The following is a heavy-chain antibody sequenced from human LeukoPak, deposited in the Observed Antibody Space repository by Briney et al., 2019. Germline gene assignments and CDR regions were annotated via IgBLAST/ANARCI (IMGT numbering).Heavy chain of an antibody. Sequence: KTSETLSLTCTVSGGSISSYYWSWIRQPPGKGLEWIGYIYYSGSTNYNPSLKSRVTISVDTSKNQFSLKLSSVTAADTAVYYCARHYDYGDYPHFDYWGQGTLVTVSS. CDR3: ARHYDYGDYPHFDY. V-gene: IGHV4-59*08. CDR1: GGSISSYY. J-gene: IGHJ4*02. D-gene: IGHD4-17*01. CDR2: IYYSGST.